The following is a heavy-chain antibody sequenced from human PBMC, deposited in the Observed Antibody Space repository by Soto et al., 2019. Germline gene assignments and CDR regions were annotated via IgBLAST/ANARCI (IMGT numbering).Heavy chain of an antibody. V-gene: IGHV1-2*04. D-gene: IGHD3-10*01. Sequence: ASVKVSCKASGYTFTGYYMPWVRQAPGQGLEWMGWINPNSGGTNYAQKFQGWVTMPRDTSISTAYMELSRMRSDDTAAYSCARGAGVSRPDYYYNGMDVWGQGTTVTVS. J-gene: IGHJ6*02. CDR2: INPNSGGT. CDR3: ARGAGVSRPDYYYNGMDV. CDR1: GYTFTGYY.